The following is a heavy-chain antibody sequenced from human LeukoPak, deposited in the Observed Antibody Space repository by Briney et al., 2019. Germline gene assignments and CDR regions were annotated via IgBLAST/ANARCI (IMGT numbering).Heavy chain of an antibody. D-gene: IGHD3-3*01. Sequence: GRSLRLSCAASGFTFSSYAMHWVRQAPGKGLEWVAVISYDGSNKYYADSVKGRFTISRDNSKNTLYLQMNSLRAEDTAVYYCASLTILEWLFTYYFDYWGQGTLVTVSS. CDR1: GFTFSSYA. J-gene: IGHJ4*02. CDR2: ISYDGSNK. CDR3: ASLTILEWLFTYYFDY. V-gene: IGHV3-30-3*01.